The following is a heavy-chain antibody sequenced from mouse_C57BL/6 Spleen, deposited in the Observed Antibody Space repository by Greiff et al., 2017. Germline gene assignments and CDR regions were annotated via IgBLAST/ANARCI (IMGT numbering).Heavy chain of an antibody. V-gene: IGHV5-17*01. CDR3: ARRDSSYFSYAMDY. J-gene: IGHJ4*01. CDR1: GFTFSDYG. D-gene: IGHD1-1*01. Sequence: EVKLMESGGGLVKPGGSLKLSCAASGFTFSDYGMHWVRQAPEKGLEWVAYISSGSSTIYYADTVKGRFTISRDNAKNTLFLQMTSLRSEDTAMYYCARRDSSYFSYAMDYWGQGTSVTVSS. CDR2: ISSGSSTI.